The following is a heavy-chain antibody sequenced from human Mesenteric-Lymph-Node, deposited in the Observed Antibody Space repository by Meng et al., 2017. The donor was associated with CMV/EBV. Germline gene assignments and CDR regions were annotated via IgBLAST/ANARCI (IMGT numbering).Heavy chain of an antibody. V-gene: IGHV3-23*03. D-gene: IGHD4-23*01. CDR3: AKYYYGGNPAEEYFQH. J-gene: IGHJ1*01. CDR2: IYSGGSST. Sequence: GFTFSSSAMSWVRQAPGKGLEWVSVIYSGGSSTYYADSVKGRFTISRDNSKNTLYLQMNSLRAEDTAVYYCAKYYYGGNPAEEYFQHWGQGTLVTVSS. CDR1: GFTFSSSA.